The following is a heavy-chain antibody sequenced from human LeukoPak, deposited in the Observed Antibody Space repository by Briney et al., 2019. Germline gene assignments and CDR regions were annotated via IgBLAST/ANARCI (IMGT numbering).Heavy chain of an antibody. D-gene: IGHD2-2*01. CDR3: ARVSRYCSSTSCPPALGY. CDR2: IIPILGIA. Sequence: SVKVSCKASGYTFTSYGISWVRQTPGQGLEWMGRIIPILGIANYAQKFQGRVTITADKSTSTAYMDLSSLRSEDTAVYYCARVSRYCSSTSCPPALGYWGQGTLVTVSS. J-gene: IGHJ4*02. V-gene: IGHV1-69*04. CDR1: GYTFTSYG.